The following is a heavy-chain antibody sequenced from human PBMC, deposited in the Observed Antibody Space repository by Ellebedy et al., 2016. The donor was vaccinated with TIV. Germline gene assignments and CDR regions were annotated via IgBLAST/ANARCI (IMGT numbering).Heavy chain of an antibody. V-gene: IGHV3-23*01. J-gene: IGHJ6*03. D-gene: IGHD5-18*01. CDR2: ISGSGGST. CDR1: GFTFSSYA. CDR3: AKDTAMVTWYYYYYYMDV. Sequence: GGSLRLXXAASGFTFSSYAMSWVRQAPGKGLEWVSAISGSGGSTYYADSVKGRFTISRDNSKNTLYLQMNSLRAEDTAVYYCAKDTAMVTWYYYYYYMDVWGKGTTVTVSS.